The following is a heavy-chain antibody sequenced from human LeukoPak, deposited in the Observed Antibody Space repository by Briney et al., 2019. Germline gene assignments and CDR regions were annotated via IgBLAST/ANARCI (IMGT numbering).Heavy chain of an antibody. Sequence: SQTLSLTCAVSGGSISSGGYSWSWIRQPPGKGLEWIGYIYHSGSTYYNPSLKSRVTISVDRSKNQFSLKLSSVTAADTAVYYCARAAYYYSSGSYYNNWFDPWGQGTLVTVSS. J-gene: IGHJ5*02. CDR3: ARAAYYYSSGSYYNNWFDP. V-gene: IGHV4-30-2*01. CDR1: GGSISSGGYS. CDR2: IYHSGST. D-gene: IGHD3-10*01.